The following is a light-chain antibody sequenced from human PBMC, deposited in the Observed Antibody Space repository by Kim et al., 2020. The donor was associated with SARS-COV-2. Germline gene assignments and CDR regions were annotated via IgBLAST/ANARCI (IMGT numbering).Light chain of an antibody. CDR2: DAS. V-gene: IGKV3-11*01. J-gene: IGKJ2*01. Sequence: PGERATLSCRASQSVSSYLAWYQQKPGQAPRLLIYDASNRATGIPARFSGSGSGTDFTLTISSLEPEDFAVYYCQQRSNWPGTFGQGTKLEI. CDR1: QSVSSY. CDR3: QQRSNWPGT.